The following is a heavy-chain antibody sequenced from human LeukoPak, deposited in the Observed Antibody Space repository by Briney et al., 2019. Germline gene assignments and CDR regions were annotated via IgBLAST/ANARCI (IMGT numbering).Heavy chain of an antibody. CDR2: ISWNSGSI. CDR3: AKTMVRGVMAPFDY. Sequence: GRSLRLSCAASGFTFYDYAMHWVRQAPGKGLEWVSGISWNSGSIGYADSVKGRFTISRDNAKNSLYLQMNSLRAEDTALYYCAKTMVRGVMAPFDYWGQGTLVTVSS. CDR1: GFTFYDYA. D-gene: IGHD3-10*01. J-gene: IGHJ4*02. V-gene: IGHV3-9*01.